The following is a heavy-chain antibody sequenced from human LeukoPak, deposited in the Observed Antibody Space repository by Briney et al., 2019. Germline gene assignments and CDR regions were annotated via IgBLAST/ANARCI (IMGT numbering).Heavy chain of an antibody. Sequence: ASVKVSCKASGGTFSSYAISWVRQAPGQGLEWMGGIIPIFGTANYAQKFQGRVTITSDKSTSTAYMELSSLRSEDTAVYYCARSSIIAAAGPYYFDYWGQGTLVTVSS. CDR1: GGTFSSYA. CDR3: ARSSIIAAAGPYYFDY. V-gene: IGHV1-69*06. D-gene: IGHD6-13*01. CDR2: IIPIFGTA. J-gene: IGHJ4*02.